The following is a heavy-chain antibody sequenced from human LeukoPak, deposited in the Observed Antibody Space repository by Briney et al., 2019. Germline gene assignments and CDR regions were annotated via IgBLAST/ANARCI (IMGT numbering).Heavy chain of an antibody. J-gene: IGHJ4*02. D-gene: IGHD3-10*01. Sequence: GGSLRLSCAASGFTFSSYSMNWVRQAPGKGLEWVSYISSSGSTIYYADSVKGRFTISRDNAKNSLYLQMNSLRAEDTAVYYCARGKTFGPLDYWGQGTLVTVSS. V-gene: IGHV3-48*04. CDR1: GFTFSSYS. CDR3: ARGKTFGPLDY. CDR2: ISSSGSTI.